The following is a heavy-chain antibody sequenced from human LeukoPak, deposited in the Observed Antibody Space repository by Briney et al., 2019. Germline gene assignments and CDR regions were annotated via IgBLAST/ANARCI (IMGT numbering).Heavy chain of an antibody. CDR3: ARDEGSGYFSLFDY. CDR2: IYYTGST. CDR1: SGSISTYY. V-gene: IGHV4-39*07. D-gene: IGHD3-9*01. Sequence: SETLSLTCTVSSGSISTYYWGWIRQSPGKGLEWIGSIYYTGSTYYNLSLKSRVTISIDTSKNQFSLKLNSVTAADTAIYFCARDEGSGYFSLFDYWGQGTLVTVSS. J-gene: IGHJ4*02.